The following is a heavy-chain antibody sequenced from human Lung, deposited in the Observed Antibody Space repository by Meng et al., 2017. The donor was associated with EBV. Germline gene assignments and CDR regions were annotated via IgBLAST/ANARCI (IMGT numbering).Heavy chain of an antibody. D-gene: IGHD3-16*02. V-gene: IGHV3-21*01. J-gene: IGHJ4*02. CDR2: ISSSSSYI. CDR3: ARELRYDYIWGSYPTTDY. Sequence: EVQLVESGGGLGKPGGSRRLSWAASGFTFSSYSMNWVRQAPGKGLEWVSSISSSSSYIYYADSVKGRFTISRDNAKNSLYLQMNSLRAEDTAVYYCARELRYDYIWGSYPTTDYWGQGTLVTVST. CDR1: GFTFSSYS.